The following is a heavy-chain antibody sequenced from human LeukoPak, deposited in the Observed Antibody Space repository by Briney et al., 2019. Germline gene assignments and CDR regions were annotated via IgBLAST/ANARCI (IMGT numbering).Heavy chain of an antibody. D-gene: IGHD6-25*01. CDR2: IYYSGST. Sequence: PSETLSLTCTVSGGSISTSSYYWGWIRQPPGKGLEWIGSIYYSGSTHYNPSLKSRVTISVDTSKNQFSLKLSSVTAADTAVYYCARDVTDSIGDYWHQWGQGTLVTVSS. J-gene: IGHJ4*02. CDR1: GGSISTSSYY. CDR3: ARDVTDSIGDYWHQ. V-gene: IGHV4-39*07.